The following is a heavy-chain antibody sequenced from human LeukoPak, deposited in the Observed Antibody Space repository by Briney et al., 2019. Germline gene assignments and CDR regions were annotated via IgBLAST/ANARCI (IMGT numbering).Heavy chain of an antibody. CDR2: INSDGSST. J-gene: IGHJ6*02. D-gene: IGHD6-13*01. CDR3: ARELPGIAAAGPNYYYYYGRDV. V-gene: IGHV3-74*01. CDR1: GFTFSSYW. Sequence: GGSLRLSCAASGFTFSSYWMHWVRQAPGKRLVWVSRINSDGSSTSYADSVKGRFTISRDNAKNTLYLQMNSLRAEDTAVYYCARELPGIAAAGPNYYYYYGRDVWGQGTTVTVSS.